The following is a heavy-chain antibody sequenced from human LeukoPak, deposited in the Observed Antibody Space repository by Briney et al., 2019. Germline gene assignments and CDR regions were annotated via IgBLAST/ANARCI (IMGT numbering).Heavy chain of an antibody. J-gene: IGHJ4*02. CDR1: GFSFENYN. CDR3: AKDPAMVHSKRFDY. V-gene: IGHV3-21*01. CDR2: INVITGYI. D-gene: IGHD5-18*01. Sequence: GGSLRLSCAASGFSFENYNMNWVRQAPGKGLEWVAYINVITGYIYYADSLKGRFTISRDNSKNTLYLQMNSLRAEDTAVYYCAKDPAMVHSKRFDYWGQGTLVTVSS.